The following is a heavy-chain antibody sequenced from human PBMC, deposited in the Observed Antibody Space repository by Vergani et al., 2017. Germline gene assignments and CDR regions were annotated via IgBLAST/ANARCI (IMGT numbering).Heavy chain of an antibody. D-gene: IGHD3-22*01. CDR1: GFSLSTTGMR. V-gene: IGHV2-70*04. CDR3: ARMSNFDDSSGYPFDY. J-gene: IGHJ4*02. Sequence: QVTLKESGPALVKPIQTPTLTCTFSGFSLSTTGMRVSWIRQPPGKALEWLARIDWDDDKFYSTSLKTRLTISKDTSKNQVVLTMTNMDPVDAATYYCARMSNFDDSSGYPFDYWGQGTLVTVSS. CDR2: IDWDDDK.